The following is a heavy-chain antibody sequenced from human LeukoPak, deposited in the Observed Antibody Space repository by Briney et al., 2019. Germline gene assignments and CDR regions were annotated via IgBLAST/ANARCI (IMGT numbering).Heavy chain of an antibody. V-gene: IGHV3-48*03. CDR1: GFTFSSYE. J-gene: IGHJ5*02. CDR3: ARDFGYCTNGVCYTVFDH. CDR2: ISSSGSTI. Sequence: GGSLRLSCAASGFTFSSYEMNWVRQAPGKGLEWVSYISSSGSTIYYADSAKGRFTISRDNSKNTLYLQMNSLRAEDTAVYYCARDFGYCTNGVCYTVFDHWGQGTLVTVSS. D-gene: IGHD2-8*01.